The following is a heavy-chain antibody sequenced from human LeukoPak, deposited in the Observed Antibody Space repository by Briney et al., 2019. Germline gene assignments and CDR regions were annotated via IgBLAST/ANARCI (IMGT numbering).Heavy chain of an antibody. Sequence: GGSLRLSCAASGFTFSSYSMNWVRQAPGKGLEWVSSISSSSSYIYYADSVKGRFTISRDNAKNSLYLQMNSLRAEDTAVYYCARLWLYSGSYYEEDGHFDYWGQGTLVTVSS. D-gene: IGHD1-26*01. V-gene: IGHV3-21*01. CDR1: GFTFSSYS. CDR3: ARLWLYSGSYYEEDGHFDY. CDR2: ISSSSSYI. J-gene: IGHJ4*02.